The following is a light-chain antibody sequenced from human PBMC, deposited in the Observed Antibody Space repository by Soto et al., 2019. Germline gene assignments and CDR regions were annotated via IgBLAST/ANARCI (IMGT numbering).Light chain of an antibody. CDR2: DST. Sequence: IVLTQSPGTLSLSPGERATLSCRASQSVRSSHLAWYQQKSGKPPRLVIYDSTLRANGVPDRFGGSRSGTEFTLTINSLEPEDFAVYYCQQRNVWPPITFGQGTRLEIK. CDR1: QSVRSSH. V-gene: IGKV3D-20*02. CDR3: QQRNVWPPIT. J-gene: IGKJ5*01.